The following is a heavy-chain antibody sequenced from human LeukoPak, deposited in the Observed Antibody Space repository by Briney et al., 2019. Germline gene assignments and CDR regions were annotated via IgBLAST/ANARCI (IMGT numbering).Heavy chain of an antibody. J-gene: IGHJ5*02. CDR1: GGSISSSYYY. CDR3: ARELGNLPADNWFDP. Sequence: SETLSLTCTVSGGSISSSYYYWGWIRQPPGKGLEWIGSIYYSGSTYYNPSLKSRVTISVDTSKNQFSLKLSSVTAADTAVYYCARELGNLPADNWFDPWGQGTLVTVSS. D-gene: IGHD2-2*01. V-gene: IGHV4-39*07. CDR2: IYYSGST.